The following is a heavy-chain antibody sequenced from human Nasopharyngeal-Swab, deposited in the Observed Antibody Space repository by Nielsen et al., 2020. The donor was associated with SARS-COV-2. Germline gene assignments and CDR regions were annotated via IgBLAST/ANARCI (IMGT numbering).Heavy chain of an antibody. V-gene: IGHV4-34*01. CDR3: ARGRSSGWLHYYFDY. CDR2: IDHSGST. CDR1: GGSFSAYY. J-gene: IGHJ4*02. Sequence: SETLSLTCAVYGGSFSAYYWSWIRQPPGKGLEWIGEIDHSGSTNYNPSLKSRVSISVDTSKNQFSLKLSSVTAADTAVYYCARGRSSGWLHYYFDYWGQGTLVTVSS. D-gene: IGHD6-19*01.